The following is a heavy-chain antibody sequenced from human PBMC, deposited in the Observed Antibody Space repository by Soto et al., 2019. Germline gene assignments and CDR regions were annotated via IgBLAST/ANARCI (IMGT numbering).Heavy chain of an antibody. D-gene: IGHD6-13*01. Sequence: QVQLQESGPGLVKPSQTVSLTCTVSGGSIRGVDYFWSWIRQPPGKGLEWIGYIYYRGSTLYNPSLMSRLAISIDSSMNQISLEVRSVTAADTAVYYCARGVAGSSHYFDSWGQGALVTVSS. CDR3: ARGVAGSSHYFDS. CDR1: GGSIRGVDYF. J-gene: IGHJ4*02. V-gene: IGHV4-30-4*01. CDR2: IYYRGST.